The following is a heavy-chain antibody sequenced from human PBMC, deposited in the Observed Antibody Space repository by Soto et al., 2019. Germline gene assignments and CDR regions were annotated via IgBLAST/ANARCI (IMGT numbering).Heavy chain of an antibody. J-gene: IGHJ4*02. CDR2: IIPIFGTA. CDR1: GGTFSMYA. Sequence: SVKVSCKASGGTFSMYAISCVLQAPLQWLEWMGGIIPIFGTANYAQKFQGRVTITADESTGTAYMELSSLRSEDTAVYYCARDPLAYCGGDCYSYFDYWGQGTLVTVSS. D-gene: IGHD2-21*02. CDR3: ARDPLAYCGGDCYSYFDY. V-gene: IGHV1-69*13.